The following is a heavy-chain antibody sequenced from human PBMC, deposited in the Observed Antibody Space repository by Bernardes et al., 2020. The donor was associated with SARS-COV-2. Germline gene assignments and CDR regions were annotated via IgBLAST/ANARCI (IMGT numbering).Heavy chain of an antibody. J-gene: IGHJ4*02. D-gene: IGHD2-8*02. V-gene: IGHV4-34*01. CDR3: ARGRRVGVLGGADY. Sequence: SETLSLTCAVYGGSFSGYYWSWIRQPPGKGLEWIGEINHSGSTNYNPSLKSRVTISVDTSKNQFSLKLSSVTAADTAVYYCARGRRVGVLGGADYWGQGTLVTVSS. CDR1: GGSFSGYY. CDR2: INHSGST.